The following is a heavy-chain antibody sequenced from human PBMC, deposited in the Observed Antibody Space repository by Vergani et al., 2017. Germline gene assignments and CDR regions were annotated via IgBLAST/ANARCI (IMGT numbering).Heavy chain of an antibody. D-gene: IGHD2-2*02. V-gene: IGHV3-21*01. CDR2: ISSSSSYI. CDR3: ARGSGYCSSTSCYKRGYFDY. J-gene: IGHJ4*02. CDR1: GFTFRSYA. Sequence: VQLVESGGGVVQPGRSLRLSCAASGFTFRSYAMIWVRQAPGKGLEWVSSISSSSSYIYYADSVKGRFTISRDNAKNSLYLQMNSLRAEDTAVYYCARGSGYCSSTSCYKRGYFDYWGQGTLVTVSS.